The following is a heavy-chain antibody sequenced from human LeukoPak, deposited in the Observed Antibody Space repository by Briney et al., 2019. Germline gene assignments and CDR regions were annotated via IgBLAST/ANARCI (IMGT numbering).Heavy chain of an antibody. V-gene: IGHV3-7*01. Sequence: GGSLRLSCVASGFTFRSYSMNWVRQAPGKGLEWVANIKQDGSEKYYVDSVKGRFTISRDNAKNSLYLQMNSLRAEDTAVYYCARDSYYYDSSSPPMLDYWGQGTLVTVSS. CDR2: IKQDGSEK. J-gene: IGHJ4*02. CDR3: ARDSYYYDSSSPPMLDY. D-gene: IGHD3-22*01. CDR1: GFTFRSYS.